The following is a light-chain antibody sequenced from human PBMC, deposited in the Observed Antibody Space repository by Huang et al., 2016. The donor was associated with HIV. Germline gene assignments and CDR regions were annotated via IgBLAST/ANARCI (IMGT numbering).Light chain of an antibody. J-gene: IGKJ2*01. CDR3: QKYDMAPYT. V-gene: IGKV1-27*01. CDR2: DSS. CDR1: QGISYY. Sequence: DIQMTQSPSSLSASVGDRVTITCRASQGISYYLAWYQQKPGRIPKLLISDSSTLQPGVPSRFSGGGSGTEFALTISGLQPEDVATYFCQKYDMAPYTFGQGTKLDLK.